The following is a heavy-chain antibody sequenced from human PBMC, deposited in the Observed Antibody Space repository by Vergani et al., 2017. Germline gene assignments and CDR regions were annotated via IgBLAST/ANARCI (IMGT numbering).Heavy chain of an antibody. D-gene: IGHD6-19*01. V-gene: IGHV3-9*01. CDR2: ISWNSGSI. CDR1: GFTFDDYA. Sequence: EVQLVESGGGLVQPGRSLRLSCAASGFTFDDYAMHWVRQAPGKGLEWVSGISWNSGSIGYADSVKGRFTISRDNAKNSLYLQMNSLRAEDTALYYCAKDFSGWYHGMDVWGQGTTVTVS. J-gene: IGHJ6*02. CDR3: AKDFSGWYHGMDV.